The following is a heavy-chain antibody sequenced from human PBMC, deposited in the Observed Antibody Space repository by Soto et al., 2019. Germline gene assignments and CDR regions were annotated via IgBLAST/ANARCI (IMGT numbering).Heavy chain of an antibody. CDR3: ARSTAALAGYFDY. CDR2: IYHSGST. J-gene: IGHJ4*02. CDR1: GGTISSGGYS. V-gene: IGHV4-30-2*01. Sequence: QLQLQESGSGLVKPSQTLSLTCAVSGGTISSGGYSWSWIRQPPGKGLEWIGYIYHSGSTYYNPSLKSRVTISVDRSKNQFSLKLSSVTAADTAVYYCARSTAALAGYFDYWGQGTLVTVSS. D-gene: IGHD6-6*01.